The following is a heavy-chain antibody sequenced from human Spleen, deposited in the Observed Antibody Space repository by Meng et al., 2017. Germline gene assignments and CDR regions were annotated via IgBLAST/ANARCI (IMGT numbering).Heavy chain of an antibody. V-gene: IGHV3-30*04. Sequence: SLKISCAGFGFTFSKYTMHWVRQAPGKGLEWVAIMSYDGSNKYYADSVEGRFSISRDNAKNTLYLQLNSLRAEDTAVYFCARDHDFWNGYYDYWGQGTLVTVSS. CDR2: MSYDGSNK. D-gene: IGHD3/OR15-3a*01. CDR1: GFTFSKYT. J-gene: IGHJ4*02. CDR3: ARDHDFWNGYYDY.